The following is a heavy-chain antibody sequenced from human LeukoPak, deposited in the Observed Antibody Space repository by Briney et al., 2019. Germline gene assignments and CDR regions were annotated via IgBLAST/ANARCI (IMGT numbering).Heavy chain of an antibody. V-gene: IGHV3-7*01. Sequence: GGSLRLSCAASGSTFSSYWRSWVRQAPGKGLEWVATIKEDGSEKYYVDSVKGRFTISRDNAKNSLYLQMNSLRAEDTAVYYCARDRSRCYYWGQGTLVTVSS. CDR3: ARDRSRCYY. J-gene: IGHJ4*02. CDR1: GSTFSSYW. CDR2: IKEDGSEK.